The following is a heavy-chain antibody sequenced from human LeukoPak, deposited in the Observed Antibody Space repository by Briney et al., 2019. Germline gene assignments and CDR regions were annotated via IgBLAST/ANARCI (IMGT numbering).Heavy chain of an antibody. Sequence: GGSLRLSCAASGFTFSSYGMHWVRQAPGKGLEWVAVISYDGSNKYYADSVKGRFTISRDNSKNTLYLQMNSLGAEDTAVYYCVGSYFDYWGQGTLVTVSS. CDR2: ISYDGSNK. CDR1: GFTFSSYG. J-gene: IGHJ4*02. D-gene: IGHD3-10*01. V-gene: IGHV3-30*03. CDR3: VGSYFDY.